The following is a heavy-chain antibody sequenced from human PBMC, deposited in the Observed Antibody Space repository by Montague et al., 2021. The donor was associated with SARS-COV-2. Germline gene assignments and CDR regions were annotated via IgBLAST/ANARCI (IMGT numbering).Heavy chain of an antibody. CDR1: GITFSNYA. D-gene: IGHD2-15*01. CDR2: ISGSGGST. J-gene: IGHJ4*02. V-gene: IGHV3-23*01. CDR3: AKDKGVAYYFDH. Sequence: SRRLSCAASGITFSNYAMSLVRQAPGKGLEWVSAISGSGGSTYYADSVKGRFTISRDNSKNTLYLQMSSLRAGDTAVYYCAKDKGVAYYFDHWGQGTLVTVSS.